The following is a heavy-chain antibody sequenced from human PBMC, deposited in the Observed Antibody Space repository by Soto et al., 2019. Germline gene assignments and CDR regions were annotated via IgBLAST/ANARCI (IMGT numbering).Heavy chain of an antibody. D-gene: IGHD5-18*01. CDR1: GYTFTTYD. CDR3: ATTWIQLWSTDY. J-gene: IGHJ4*02. V-gene: IGHV1-8*01. Sequence: QVQLVQSGAEVQKPGASVKVSCKASGYTFTTYDINWVRQATGQGLEWMGWMNPNSGDTGYAEKFQGRVTMTRNTAINTAYMELSSLTSEDTAVYYCATTWIQLWSTDYWGQGTLVTVSS. CDR2: MNPNSGDT.